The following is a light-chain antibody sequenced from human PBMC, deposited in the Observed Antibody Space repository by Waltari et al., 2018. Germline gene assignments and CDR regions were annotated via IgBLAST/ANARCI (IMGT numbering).Light chain of an antibody. V-gene: IGLV1-40*01. J-gene: IGLJ2*01. CDR3: QSYDKSLSGVV. Sequence: QSVLTQPPSVSGAPGQRVTISCTGSSSNIGTGYDVHWYQQLPGTAPKLLIYGNNKRPSGAPDRFAGSKSGTSASLAITGLQAEDEADYYCQSYDKSLSGVVFGGGTKLTVV. CDR1: SSNIGTGYD. CDR2: GNN.